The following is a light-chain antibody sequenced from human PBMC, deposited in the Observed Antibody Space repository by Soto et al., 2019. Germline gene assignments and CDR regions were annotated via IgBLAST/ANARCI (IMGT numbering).Light chain of an antibody. CDR2: GAS. Sequence: EIVMTQSPATLPVSPGEITTLSCRASQSVNSNLAWYQQKPGQAPRLLINGASTKSTAIPASFSGSGSWTQFTLTMSSLQSEEFAIYYCQHYNDWGTFGQGTKLEIK. V-gene: IGKV3-15*01. J-gene: IGKJ2*01. CDR1: QSVNSN. CDR3: QHYNDWGT.